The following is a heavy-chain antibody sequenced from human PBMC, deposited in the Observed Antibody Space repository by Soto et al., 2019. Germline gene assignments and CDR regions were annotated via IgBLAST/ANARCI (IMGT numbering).Heavy chain of an antibody. CDR3: ARDQRVAPTTRTFDI. Sequence: EVQLVESGGGLVQPGGSLRLSCAASGFTFSSYSMNWVRQAPGKGLEWLSYISSSSTTIYYADSMKGRFTISRDNAKNSLYLQMNSLRVEDTAVYYCARDQRVAPTTRTFDIWGQGTMVTVSS. J-gene: IGHJ3*02. V-gene: IGHV3-48*01. CDR2: ISSSSTTI. CDR1: GFTFSSYS. D-gene: IGHD2-15*01.